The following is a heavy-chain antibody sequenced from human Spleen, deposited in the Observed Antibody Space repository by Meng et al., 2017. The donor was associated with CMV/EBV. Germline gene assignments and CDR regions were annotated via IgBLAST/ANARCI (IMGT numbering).Heavy chain of an antibody. Sequence: ASVKVSCKASGYKFTSYGINWVRQAPGQGLEWMGMVSGYNGNTKYAQEFQGRVTMTIDTSTSTAYVELGGLRSDDTATYFCARAAGSGWFDPWGQGTLVTVSS. CDR2: VSGYNGNT. J-gene: IGHJ5*02. CDR1: GYKFTSYG. D-gene: IGHD3-10*01. V-gene: IGHV1-18*01. CDR3: ARAAGSGWFDP.